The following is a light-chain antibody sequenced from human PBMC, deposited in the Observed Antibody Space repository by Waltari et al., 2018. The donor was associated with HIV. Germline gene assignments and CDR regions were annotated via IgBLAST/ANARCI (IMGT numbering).Light chain of an antibody. Sequence: QSVVPQEPSLTVSPGGTGTLTCASTTGAVTRCHSTYWFQQKPGQAPRTLIYDTSNIHSRTPARFSGSLLGGKAALTLSGAQPEDEADYYCLLSYNGVRVFGGGTKLTVL. J-gene: IGLJ3*02. CDR3: LLSYNGVRV. CDR1: TGAVTRCHS. CDR2: DTS. V-gene: IGLV7-46*01.